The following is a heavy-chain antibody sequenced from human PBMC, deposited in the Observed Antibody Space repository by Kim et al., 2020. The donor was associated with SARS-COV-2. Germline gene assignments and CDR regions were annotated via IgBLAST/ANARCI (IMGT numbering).Heavy chain of an antibody. J-gene: IGHJ6*02. CDR2: IYYSGST. V-gene: IGHV4-61*01. CDR1: GGSVSSGSYY. Sequence: SETLSLTCTVSGGSVSSGSYYWSWIRQPPGKGLEWIGYIYYSGSTNYNPSLKSRVTISVDTSKNQFSLKLSSVTAADTAVYYCARGGGDYGDYTYYYYGMDVWGQGTTVTVSS. D-gene: IGHD4-17*01. CDR3: ARGGGDYGDYTYYYYGMDV.